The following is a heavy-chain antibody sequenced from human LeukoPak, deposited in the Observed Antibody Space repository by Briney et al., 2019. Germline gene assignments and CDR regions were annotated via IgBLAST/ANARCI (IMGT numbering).Heavy chain of an antibody. Sequence: QPGRSLRLSCAASGFTFSSYVMHWVRQAPAKGLAWVAVISYDGSNKYYADSVKGRFTISRDNSKNTLFLQMNSMRTEDTAVYFCARANWAGIEAPATDYWGQGTLVTVSS. CDR2: ISYDGSNK. D-gene: IGHD2-15*01. V-gene: IGHV3-30-3*01. J-gene: IGHJ4*02. CDR1: GFTFSSYV. CDR3: ARANWAGIEAPATDY.